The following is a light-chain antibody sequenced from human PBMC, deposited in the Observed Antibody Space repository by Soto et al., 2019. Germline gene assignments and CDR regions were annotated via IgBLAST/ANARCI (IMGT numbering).Light chain of an antibody. V-gene: IGKV1-5*03. J-gene: IGKJ1*01. CDR1: QSISSW. Sequence: DIQMTQSPSTLSASVGDRVTITCRASQSISSWLAWYQQKPGKAPKLLIYKASSSESGVPSRLSGSGSGTEFTITIRSLQPDDSATYYCQQYNSYWTFGQGTKVDIK. CDR3: QQYNSYWT. CDR2: KAS.